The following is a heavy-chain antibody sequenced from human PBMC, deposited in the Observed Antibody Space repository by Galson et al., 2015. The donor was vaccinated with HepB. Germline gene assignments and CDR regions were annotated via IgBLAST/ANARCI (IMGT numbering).Heavy chain of an antibody. D-gene: IGHD5-12*01. V-gene: IGHV3-7*03. CDR2: IKEDGSIK. J-gene: IGHJ4*02. Sequence: SLRLSCAASGFMFSGHWMNWVRQAPGKGLEWVANIKEDGSIKYYVDSVTGRFTISRDNARNLLYLQMNGLRAEDTAVYFCARNRGYETFDYWGQGALVTVS. CDR1: GFMFSGHW. CDR3: ARNRGYETFDY.